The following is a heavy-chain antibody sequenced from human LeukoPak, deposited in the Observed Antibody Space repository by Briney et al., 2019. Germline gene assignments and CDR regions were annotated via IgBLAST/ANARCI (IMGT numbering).Heavy chain of an antibody. J-gene: IGHJ6*02. CDR1: GGSITRRDSS. Sequence: SQTLSLTCTVSGGSITRRDSSWSWIRQPPGKGLEWIGYINYSGSTSYNPSLKSRVTISVDTSKNQFSLKLSSVTAADTAVYYCARDKDKKGDGLDVWGQGTTVTVSS. V-gene: IGHV4-30-4*01. CDR3: ARDKDKKGDGLDV. CDR2: INYSGST.